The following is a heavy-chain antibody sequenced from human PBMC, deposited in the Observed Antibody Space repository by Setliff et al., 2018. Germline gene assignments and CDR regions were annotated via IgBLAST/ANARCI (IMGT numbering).Heavy chain of an antibody. J-gene: IGHJ6*02. Sequence: ETLSLTCTVSGGSISSYYWSWIRQPAGKGLEWIGHIYIGGSANYNPSLKSRVTMSIDTSKNQFSLKLNSVTAADMAVYYCARLNYDILTGYYGSPYYYGMDVWGQGTTVTVSS. CDR1: GGSISSYY. CDR3: ARLNYDILTGYYGSPYYYGMDV. CDR2: IYIGGSA. V-gene: IGHV4-4*07. D-gene: IGHD3-9*01.